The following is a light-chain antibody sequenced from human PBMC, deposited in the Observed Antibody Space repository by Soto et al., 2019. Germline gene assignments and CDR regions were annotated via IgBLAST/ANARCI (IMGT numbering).Light chain of an antibody. CDR1: QTVYNY. V-gene: IGKV3-11*01. CDR2: DAS. Sequence: EIVLTQSPATLSLSPGERATLSCRASQTVYNYLAWYQQRPGQAPRLLIYDASNRATGIPARFSGSGSGTDFTLTISSLGPEDLAIYFCQQRYDWPLTFGGGSKIEMK. J-gene: IGKJ4*01. CDR3: QQRYDWPLT.